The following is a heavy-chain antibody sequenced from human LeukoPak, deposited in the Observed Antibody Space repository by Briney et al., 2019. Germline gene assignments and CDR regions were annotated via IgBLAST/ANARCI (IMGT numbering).Heavy chain of an antibody. J-gene: IGHJ4*02. D-gene: IGHD1-1*01. CDR3: ARQPMPRSTFDY. V-gene: IGHV1-69*13. CDR1: GGIFSSYA. CDR2: IIPIFGTA. Sequence: ASVKVSCKASGGIFSSYAISRVRQAPGQGLEWMGGIIPIFGTANYAQKFQGRVTITADDSTSTAYMELSSLRSEDTAVYYCARQPMPRSTFDYWGQGTLVTVSS.